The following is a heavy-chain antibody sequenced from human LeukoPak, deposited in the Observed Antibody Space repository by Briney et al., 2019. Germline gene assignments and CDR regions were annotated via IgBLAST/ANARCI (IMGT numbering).Heavy chain of an antibody. Sequence: PGGSLRLSCAASGFTFDDYAMHWVRQAPGKGLEWVSGISWNSGSIGYADSVKGRFTISRDNAKNSLYLQMNSLRAEDTALYYCAKDVHHSSGWYDFDYRGQGTLVTVSS. V-gene: IGHV3-9*01. CDR3: AKDVHHSSGWYDFDY. CDR1: GFTFDDYA. J-gene: IGHJ4*02. CDR2: ISWNSGSI. D-gene: IGHD6-19*01.